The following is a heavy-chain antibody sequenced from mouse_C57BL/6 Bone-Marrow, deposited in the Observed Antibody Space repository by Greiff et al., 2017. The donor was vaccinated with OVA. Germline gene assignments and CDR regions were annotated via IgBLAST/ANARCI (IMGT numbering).Heavy chain of an antibody. V-gene: IGHV6-6*01. CDR3: TRGATPDWDVSYWDFDV. CDR2: FRNKANNHAT. D-gene: IGHD4-1*01. CDR1: GFTFSDAW. Sequence: EVKLVESGGGLVQPGGSMKLSCAASGFTFSDAWMDWVRQSPEKGLEWVAVFRNKANNHATYYAESVKGRFIISSDDSKSSVYLQMNSLRAEDSGIYSGTRGATPDWDVSYWDFDVWGKGTSVTVSS. J-gene: IGHJ1*03.